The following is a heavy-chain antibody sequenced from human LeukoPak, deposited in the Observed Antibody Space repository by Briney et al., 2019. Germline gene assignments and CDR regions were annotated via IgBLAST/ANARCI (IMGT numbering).Heavy chain of an antibody. J-gene: IGHJ4*02. V-gene: IGHV3-30*18. D-gene: IGHD3-22*01. CDR1: RFTFSSYG. CDR2: ISYDGSNK. CDR3: AKGRDDSSGFDY. Sequence: GRSLRLSCAASRFTFSSYGMHWVRQAPGKGLEWVAVISYDGSNKYYADSVKGRFTISRDNSKNTLYLQMNSLRAEDTAVYYCAKGRDDSSGFDYWGQGTLVTVSS.